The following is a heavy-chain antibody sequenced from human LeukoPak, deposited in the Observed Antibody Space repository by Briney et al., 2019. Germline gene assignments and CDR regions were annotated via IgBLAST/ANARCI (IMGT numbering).Heavy chain of an antibody. J-gene: IGHJ4*02. CDR1: GFTFSSYS. V-gene: IGHV3-21*01. D-gene: IGHD3-16*01. CDR3: ARDGGLTIKNFDY. Sequence: GGSLKLSFAASGFTFSSYSMNWVRQAPGKGLEWVSSISSSSSYIYYADSVKGRFTISRDNAKNSLYLQMNSLRAEDTAVYYCARDGGLTIKNFDYWGQGTLVTVSS. CDR2: ISSSSSYI.